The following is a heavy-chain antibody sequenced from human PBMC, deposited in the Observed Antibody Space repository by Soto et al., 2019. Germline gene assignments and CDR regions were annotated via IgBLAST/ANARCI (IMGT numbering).Heavy chain of an antibody. J-gene: IGHJ4*02. CDR1: GYTFTSYE. Sequence: QVQLVQSGAEMKKPGASVKVSCKASGYTFTSYEINWVRQATGQGLEWLGWVNPTSGNTGYAQKFQGRITPTRNTSIRTAYMELSSLRSEDTAVYYCVGATVTTWVFWGQGTLVTVSS. CDR3: VGATVTTWVF. CDR2: VNPTSGNT. V-gene: IGHV1-8*01. D-gene: IGHD4-17*01.